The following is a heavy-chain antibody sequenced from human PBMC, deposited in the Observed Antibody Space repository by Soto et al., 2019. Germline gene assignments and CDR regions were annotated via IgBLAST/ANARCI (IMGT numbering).Heavy chain of an antibody. V-gene: IGHV5-51*01. Sequence: PGESLKISCKGSGYSFTSYWIGWVRQMPGKGLEWMRIIYPGDSDTRYSPSFQGQVTISADKSISTAYLQWSSLKASDTAMYYCARHRSSSSWYPMDYYYGMDVWGQGTTVTVSS. CDR1: GYSFTSYW. D-gene: IGHD6-13*01. J-gene: IGHJ6*02. CDR2: IYPGDSDT. CDR3: ARHRSSSSWYPMDYYYGMDV.